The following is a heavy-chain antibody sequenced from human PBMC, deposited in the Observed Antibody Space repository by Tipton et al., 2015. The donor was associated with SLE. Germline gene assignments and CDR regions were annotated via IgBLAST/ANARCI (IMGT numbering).Heavy chain of an antibody. CDR1: GGSFSGYY. V-gene: IGHV4-34*01. CDR3: ARDSIIFRGVGCFDY. CDR2: INHSGST. Sequence: TLSLTCAVYGGSFSGYYWSWIRQPPGKGLEWIGEINHSGSTNYNPSLKSRVTISVDTSKNQLSLKLSSVTAADTAVYYCARDSIIFRGVGCFDYWGQGTLVTVSS. D-gene: IGHD3-10*01. J-gene: IGHJ4*02.